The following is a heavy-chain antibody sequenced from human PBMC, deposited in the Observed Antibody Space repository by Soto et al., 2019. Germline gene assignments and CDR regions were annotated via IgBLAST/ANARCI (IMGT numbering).Heavy chain of an antibody. CDR3: ARGRVRYNDFWSGYYWYYYYMDV. J-gene: IGHJ6*03. Sequence: ASVKVSCKASGYTFTSYDINWVRQATGQGLEWMGWMNPNSGNTGYAQKFQGRVTMTRNTSISTAYMELSSLRSEDTAVYYCARGRVRYNDFWSGYYWYYYYMDVWGKGTTVTVSS. V-gene: IGHV1-8*01. CDR2: MNPNSGNT. CDR1: GYTFTSYD. D-gene: IGHD3-3*01.